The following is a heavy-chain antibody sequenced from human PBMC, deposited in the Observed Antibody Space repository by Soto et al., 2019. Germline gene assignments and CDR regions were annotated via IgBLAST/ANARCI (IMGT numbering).Heavy chain of an antibody. Sequence: GGSLRLSCAASGFTFSSYAMSWVRQAPGKGLEWVSAISGSGGSTYYADSVKGRFTISRDNSKNTLYLQMNSLRAEDTAVYYCAKLGPSCTSCYFGPYYYYYMDVWGKGTTVTVSS. V-gene: IGHV3-23*01. J-gene: IGHJ6*03. CDR3: AKLGPSCTSCYFGPYYYYYMDV. CDR2: ISGSGGST. CDR1: GFTFSSYA. D-gene: IGHD2-2*01.